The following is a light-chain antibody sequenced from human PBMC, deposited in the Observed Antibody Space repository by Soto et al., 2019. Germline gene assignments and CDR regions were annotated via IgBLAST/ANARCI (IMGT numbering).Light chain of an antibody. CDR1: SSDVGDYNY. V-gene: IGLV2-8*01. Sequence: QSVPTQPPSASGSPGQSVTIPCTGTSSDVGDYNYVSWYQQHPGKVPKLLIYEVSKRPSGVPDRFSGSKSGNTASLTVSGLQAEDEADYYCGTWESNQGVFGGGTKLTVL. CDR3: GTWESNQGV. J-gene: IGLJ3*02. CDR2: EVS.